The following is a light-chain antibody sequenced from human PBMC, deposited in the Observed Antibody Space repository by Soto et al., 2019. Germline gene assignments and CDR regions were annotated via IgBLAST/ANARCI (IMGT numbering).Light chain of an antibody. CDR1: QSVSSNY. CDR3: QQYGGSPPIT. J-gene: IGKJ5*01. CDR2: GAS. V-gene: IGKV3-20*01. Sequence: EIVLTQSPATLSLSPGERATLSCRASQSVSSNYLAWYQQKPGQAPRLLIYGASTRATGIPDRFSGSGSATDFTLIISRLEPEDFAVYYCQQYGGSPPITFGQGTRLEIK.